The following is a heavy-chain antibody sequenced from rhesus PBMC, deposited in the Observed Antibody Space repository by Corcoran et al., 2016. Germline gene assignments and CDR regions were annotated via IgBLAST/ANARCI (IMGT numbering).Heavy chain of an antibody. V-gene: IGHV4S6*01. CDR1: GASISSNY. CDR3: ARGYSSVDY. CDR2: IYGSGGSP. J-gene: IGHJ4*01. D-gene: IGHD5-24*01. Sequence: QVQLQESGPGLVKPSETLPLTCAVSGASISSNYWSWIRQPPGKGLEWIGRIYGSGGSPYSNPPLKSRGTISIDTSKNQFSLKLSSVTAADTAVYYCARGYSSVDYWGQGVLVTVSS.